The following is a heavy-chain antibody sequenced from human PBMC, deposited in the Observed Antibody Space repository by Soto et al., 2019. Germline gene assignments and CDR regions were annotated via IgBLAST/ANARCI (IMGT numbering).Heavy chain of an antibody. CDR2: IIPIFGRP. CDR3: ARAPYEDYAVAEPNYFDS. J-gene: IGHJ4*02. CDR1: GGTFSTLA. Sequence: QVQLVQSGTEVKKPGSSVKVSCKASGGTFSTLAVSWVRQAPGQGLEWMGGIIPIFGRPVYAQKFQGRVTITADESTSIVYMKLSSLSSADTAVYYCARAPYEDYAVAEPNYFDSWGQGTLVTVSS. V-gene: IGHV1-69*01. D-gene: IGHD4-17*01.